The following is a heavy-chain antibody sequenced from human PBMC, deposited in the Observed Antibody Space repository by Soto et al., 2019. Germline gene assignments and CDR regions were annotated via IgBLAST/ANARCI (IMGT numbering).Heavy chain of an antibody. V-gene: IGHV4-34*01. D-gene: IGHD6-19*01. CDR3: ARMAVTWYFDI. Sequence: ESLSPTSAVHGASVSVFYWTWIRQPPGKGLEWIGEINHSGSSNYNPPLKSRVTMSLDTSRNQFALSLNSVTAADTAVYYCARMAVTWYFDIWGHGDLVTVSS. J-gene: IGHJ2*01. CDR1: GASVSVFY. CDR2: INHSGSS.